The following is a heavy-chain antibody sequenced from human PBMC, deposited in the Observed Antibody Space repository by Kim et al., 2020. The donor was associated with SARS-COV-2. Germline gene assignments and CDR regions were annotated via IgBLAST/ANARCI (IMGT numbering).Heavy chain of an antibody. Sequence: YAASVKGRFTISRDISRNTLYLQMSVLRAEDTALYYCAKAGVTTTYNGFDPWRQGPLVTVSS. D-gene: IGHD4-4*01. CDR3: AKAGVTTTYNGFDP. J-gene: IGHJ5*02. V-gene: IGHV3-23*01.